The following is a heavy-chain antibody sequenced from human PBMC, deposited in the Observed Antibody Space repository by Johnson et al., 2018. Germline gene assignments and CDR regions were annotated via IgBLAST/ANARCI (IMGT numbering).Heavy chain of an antibody. CDR3: ARDRAAVAGIGYFQY. CDR2: ISGDGIST. J-gene: IGHJ1*01. CDR1: GFTFSSYG. D-gene: IGHD6-19*01. Sequence: VQLVQSGGGVVQPGRSLRLSCAASGFTFSSYGMHWVRQAPGKGLEYVSGISGDGISTFYADSVKGRFTISRDNSKNTLYLQMGSLRTEDMAVYFCARDRAAVAGIGYFQYWGQGTLVTVSS. V-gene: IGHV3-64*07.